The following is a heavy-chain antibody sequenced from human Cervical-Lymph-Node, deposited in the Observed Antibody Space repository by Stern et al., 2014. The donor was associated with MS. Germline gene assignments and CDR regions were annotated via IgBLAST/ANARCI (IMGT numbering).Heavy chain of an antibody. CDR1: GGSISSGGYY. Sequence: VQLVESGPGLVKPSQTLSLTCTVSGGSISSGGYYWSWIRQHPGKGLEWIGYIYYSGSTYYNPSLQSRVTISLDTSKNQFSLNLSSVAVADTAVYYCARLSADSSGYYYVASDYWGQGTLVTVSS. J-gene: IGHJ4*02. D-gene: IGHD3-22*01. CDR3: ARLSADSSGYYYVASDY. CDR2: IYYSGST. V-gene: IGHV4-31*03.